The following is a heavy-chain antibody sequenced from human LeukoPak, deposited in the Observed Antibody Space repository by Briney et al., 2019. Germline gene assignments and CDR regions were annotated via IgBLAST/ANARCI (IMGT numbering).Heavy chain of an antibody. D-gene: IGHD6-13*01. Sequence: SETLSLTCTVSGVSISSYYWSWIRQPAGKGLEWIGRIYTSGSNNYNPSLKSRVTMSVDTSKNQFSLKLSSVTAADTAVYYCARARAAAGNVARTLYYYYYYMDVWGKGTTVTVSS. J-gene: IGHJ6*03. CDR3: ARARAAAGNVARTLYYYYYYMDV. V-gene: IGHV4-4*07. CDR2: IYTSGSN. CDR1: GVSISSYY.